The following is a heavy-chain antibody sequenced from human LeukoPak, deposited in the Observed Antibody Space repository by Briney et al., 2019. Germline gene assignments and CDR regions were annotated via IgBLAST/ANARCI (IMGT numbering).Heavy chain of an antibody. CDR2: MNPSSGNT. CDR1: GYTFTSYD. J-gene: IGHJ4*02. Sequence: ASVKVSCKASGYTFTSYDINWVRQATGQGLEWMGWMNPSSGNTGYAQKFQGRVTMTRNTSISTAYMELSSLRSEDTAVYYCARGVRWLRSSDYWGQGTPVTVSS. V-gene: IGHV1-8*01. CDR3: ARGVRWLRSSDY. D-gene: IGHD5-12*01.